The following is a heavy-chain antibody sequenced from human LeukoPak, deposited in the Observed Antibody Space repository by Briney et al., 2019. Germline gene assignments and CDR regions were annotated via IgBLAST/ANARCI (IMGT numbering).Heavy chain of an antibody. D-gene: IGHD3-10*01. J-gene: IGHJ4*02. CDR2: IGGRDGST. CDR1: GFTFTSYG. V-gene: IGHV3-23*01. CDR3: AKGHYYGSGSLDY. Sequence: GGSLRLSCAASGFTFTSYGMSWVRQAPGKGLEWVSAIGGRDGSTYYADSVKGRFTISRDNSKNTLYVQMNSLRAEDTAVYYCAKGHYYGSGSLDYWGQGTLVTVSS.